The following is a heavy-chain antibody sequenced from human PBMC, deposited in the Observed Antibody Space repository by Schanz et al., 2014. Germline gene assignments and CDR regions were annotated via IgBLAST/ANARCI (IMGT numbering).Heavy chain of an antibody. J-gene: IGHJ4*02. CDR3: ARGGSMVQEINFAY. D-gene: IGHD3-10*01. V-gene: IGHV1-46*03. Sequence: QVQLVQSGTQVKKPGASVKVSCKASGYTLSAYSLHWVRQAPGQGLEWMGIINPSGGGTSYALRFQDRVTVTRNTSRSTYYMELSSLRSEDTAVYCCARGGSMVQEINFAYWGQGSLVTVSS. CDR2: INPSGGGT. CDR1: GYTLSAYS.